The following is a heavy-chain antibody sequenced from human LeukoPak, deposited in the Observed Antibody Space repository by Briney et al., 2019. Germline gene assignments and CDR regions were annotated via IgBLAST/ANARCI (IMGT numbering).Heavy chain of an antibody. D-gene: IGHD3-22*01. Sequence: SETLSLTCTVSGGSISSSSYYWGWIRQPPGKGLEWIGSIYYSGSTYYNPSLKSRVTISVDTSKNQFSLKLSSVTAADTAAYYCASRANYDSSGYYYEFDYWGQGTLVTVSS. V-gene: IGHV4-39*01. CDR3: ASRANYDSSGYYYEFDY. J-gene: IGHJ4*02. CDR1: GGSISSSSYY. CDR2: IYYSGST.